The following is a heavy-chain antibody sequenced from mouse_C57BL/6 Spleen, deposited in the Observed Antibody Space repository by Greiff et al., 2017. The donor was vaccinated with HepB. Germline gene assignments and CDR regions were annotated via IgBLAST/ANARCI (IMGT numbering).Heavy chain of an antibody. CDR1: GYTFTDYY. J-gene: IGHJ2*01. CDR2: INPNNGGT. V-gene: IGHV1-26*01. Sequence: EVQLQQSGPELVKPGASVKISCKASGYTFTDYYMNWVKQSHGKSLEWIGDINPNNGGTSYNQKFKGKATLTVDKSSSTAYMELRSLTSEDSAVYCCARGNWAFDDWGQGTTLAVSS. D-gene: IGHD4-1*01. CDR3: ARGNWAFDD.